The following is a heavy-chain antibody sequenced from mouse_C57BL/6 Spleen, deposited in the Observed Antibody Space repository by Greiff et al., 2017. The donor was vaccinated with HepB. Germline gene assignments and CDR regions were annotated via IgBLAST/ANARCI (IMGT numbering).Heavy chain of an antibody. CDR3: ARALYDGYLYYYAMEY. Sequence: VQLQQPGAELVKPGASVKMSCKASGYTFTSYWITWVKQRPGQGLEWIGDIYPGSGSTNYNEKFKSKAALTVDTSSSTAYMQLSSLTSEDSAVYYCARALYDGYLYYYAMEYWGQGTSVTGSS. J-gene: IGHJ4*01. CDR2: IYPGSGST. D-gene: IGHD2-3*01. CDR1: GYTFTSYW. V-gene: IGHV1-55*01.